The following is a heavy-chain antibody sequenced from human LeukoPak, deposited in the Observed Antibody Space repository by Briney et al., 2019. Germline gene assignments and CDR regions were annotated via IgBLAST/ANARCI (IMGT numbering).Heavy chain of an antibody. CDR2: IYYSGST. J-gene: IGHJ4*02. Sequence: PSETLSLTCTVSGGSISSYYWSWIRQPPGKGLEWIGYIYYSGSTNYNPSLKSRVTISVDTSKNQFSLKLSSVTAADTAVYYCARGAGGSHKGGDYWGQGTLVTVSS. V-gene: IGHV4-59*01. D-gene: IGHD1-26*01. CDR3: ARGAGGSHKGGDY. CDR1: GGSISSYY.